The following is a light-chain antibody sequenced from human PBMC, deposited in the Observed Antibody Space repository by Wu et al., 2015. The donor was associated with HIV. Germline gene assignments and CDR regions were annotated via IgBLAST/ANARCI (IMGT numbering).Light chain of an antibody. Sequence: EIVLTQSPGTLSLSPGERATLSCRASQSVSFSSLAWYQQKFGQAPRLLVYGASSRATGIPDRFSGSGSGTDFTLTISRLEPEDAAIYYCQQYGSSPYTFGQGTNLEIK. CDR1: QSVSFSS. V-gene: IGKV3-20*01. CDR3: QQYGSSPYT. J-gene: IGKJ2*01. CDR2: GAS.